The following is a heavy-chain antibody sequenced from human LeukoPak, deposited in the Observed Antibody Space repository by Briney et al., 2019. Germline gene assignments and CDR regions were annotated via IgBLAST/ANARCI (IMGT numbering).Heavy chain of an antibody. V-gene: IGHV6-1*01. CDR3: ARWIHSLGYFDL. J-gene: IGHJ2*01. CDR1: GDSVSSNSAA. D-gene: IGHD2-2*03. Sequence: SQTLSLTCAISGDSVSSNSAAWNWIRQSPSRGLEWLGRTYYRSKWYNDCAVSVKSRIIINPDTSKNQFSLQLNSLTPEDTVVYYCARWIHSLGYFDLWGRGTLVTVSP. CDR2: TYYRSKWYN.